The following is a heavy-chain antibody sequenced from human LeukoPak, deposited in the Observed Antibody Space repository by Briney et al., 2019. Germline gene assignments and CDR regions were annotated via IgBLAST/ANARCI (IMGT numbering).Heavy chain of an antibody. CDR2: FDPEDGET. CDR1: GYTLTELS. J-gene: IGHJ6*04. Sequence: GASVKVSCKVSGYTLTELSMHWVRQAPGKGLVWMGGFDPEDGETIYAQKFQGRVTMTEDTSTDTAYMELSSLRSEDTAVYYCATALRGVIITGSMDVWGKGTTVTISS. D-gene: IGHD3-10*01. V-gene: IGHV1-24*01. CDR3: ATALRGVIITGSMDV.